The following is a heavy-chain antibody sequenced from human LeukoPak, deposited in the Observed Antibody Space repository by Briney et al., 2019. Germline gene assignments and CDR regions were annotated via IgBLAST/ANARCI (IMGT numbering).Heavy chain of an antibody. Sequence: GGSLRLSCAASGFTFDDYGMSWVRQGPGKELEWVSGINWNSGSTGYADSVKGRFTISGDNGKNSLYLQMNSLRAEDTALYYCARSGYYDSSAYFYWGQGTLVTVSS. CDR3: ARSGYYDSSAYFY. D-gene: IGHD3-22*01. J-gene: IGHJ4*02. CDR1: GFTFDDYG. V-gene: IGHV3-20*04. CDR2: INWNSGST.